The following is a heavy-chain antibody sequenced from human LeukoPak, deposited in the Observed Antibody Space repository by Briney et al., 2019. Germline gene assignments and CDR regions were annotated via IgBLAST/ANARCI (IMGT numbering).Heavy chain of an antibody. D-gene: IGHD2-21*02. CDR1: GFTFSSYA. CDR2: ISGSGDNT. J-gene: IGHJ4*02. V-gene: IGHV3-23*01. Sequence: PGGSLRLSCAASGFTFSSYAMSWVRQAPGKGLEWVSGISGSGDNTYYADSVKGRFTISRDNSKDTLFLQMHSLRPGDTAVYYCVREDTPATANYWGQGTLVTTSS. CDR3: VREDTPATANY.